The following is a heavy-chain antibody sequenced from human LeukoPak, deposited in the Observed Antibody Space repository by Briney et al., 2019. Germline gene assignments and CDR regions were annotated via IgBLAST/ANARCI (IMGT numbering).Heavy chain of an antibody. D-gene: IGHD3-22*01. CDR1: GGSISSGGHY. J-gene: IGHJ3*02. Sequence: PSQTLSLTCTVSGGSISSGGHYWNWIRQHPGKGLEWIGNIYYSGSTNYNPSLKSRVTISVDTSKNQFSLKLSSVTAADTAVYYCARDSGQSIVVMFDIWGQGTMVTVSS. CDR3: ARDSGQSIVVMFDI. CDR2: IYYSGST. V-gene: IGHV4-31*03.